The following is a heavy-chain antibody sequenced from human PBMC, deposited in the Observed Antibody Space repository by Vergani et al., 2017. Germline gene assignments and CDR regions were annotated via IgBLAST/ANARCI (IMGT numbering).Heavy chain of an antibody. CDR2: IIPIFGTA. CDR3: ARSFLDDFWSGEPFDY. D-gene: IGHD3-3*01. V-gene: IGHV1-69*01. J-gene: IGHJ4*02. Sequence: QVQLVQSGAEVKKPGSSLTVSCKASSGTFSSYAIRWVRQAPGQGLEWMGGIIPIFGTANYAQKFQGRVTITADESTSTAYMELSSLRSEDTAVYYCARSFLDDFWSGEPFDYWGQGTLVTVSS. CDR1: SGTFSSYA.